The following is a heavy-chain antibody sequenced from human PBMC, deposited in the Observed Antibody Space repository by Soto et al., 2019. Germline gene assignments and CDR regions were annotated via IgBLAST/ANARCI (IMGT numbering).Heavy chain of an antibody. CDR3: ARGGVAARKGRWFDP. Sequence: QVQLQESGPGLVKPSETLSLTCTVSGGSISSYYWGWIRQPPGKGQEWIGYIHYSGSTNYNPSLRSRVTISVDTPKNQFSLKVNSMIAADTAIYYCARGGVAARKGRWFDPWGQGTLVTVSS. CDR2: IHYSGST. D-gene: IGHD6-25*01. CDR1: GGSISSYY. J-gene: IGHJ5*02. V-gene: IGHV4-59*01.